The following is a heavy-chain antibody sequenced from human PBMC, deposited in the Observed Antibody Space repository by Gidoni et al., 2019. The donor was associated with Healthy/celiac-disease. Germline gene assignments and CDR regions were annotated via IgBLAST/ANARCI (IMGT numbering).Heavy chain of an antibody. J-gene: IGHJ5*02. CDR2: ISWNSGRI. CDR3: AKDGERGSYFGGGWFDP. Sequence: EVQLVESGGGLVQPGRSLRLSCAASGFTFDDYAMHWVRQAPAKGLEWVSGISWNSGRIGYADYVKGRFTISRDNAKNSLYLQMNSLRAEDTALYYCAKDGERGSYFGGGWFDPWGQGTLVTVSS. V-gene: IGHV3-9*01. D-gene: IGHD1-26*01. CDR1: GFTFDDYA.